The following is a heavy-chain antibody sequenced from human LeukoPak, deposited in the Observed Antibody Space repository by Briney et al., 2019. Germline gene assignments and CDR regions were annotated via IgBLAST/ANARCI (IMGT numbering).Heavy chain of an antibody. CDR1: GGSFSGYY. CDR3: ARGEPDFWSGYYTLDY. CDR2: INHSGST. V-gene: IGHV4-34*01. Sequence: DPSETLSLTCAVYGGSFSGYYWSWIRQPPGKGLEWIGEINHSGSTNYNPSLKSRVTISVDTSKNQFSLKLSSVTAADTAVYYCARGEPDFWSGYYTLDYWGQGTLVTVSS. J-gene: IGHJ4*02. D-gene: IGHD3-3*01.